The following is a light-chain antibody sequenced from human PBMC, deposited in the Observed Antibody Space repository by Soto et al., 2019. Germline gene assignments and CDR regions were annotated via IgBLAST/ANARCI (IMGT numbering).Light chain of an antibody. CDR2: EVR. V-gene: IGLV2-18*01. CDR3: SLYTSDNTYV. CDR1: SIDFVSYNR. J-gene: IGLJ1*01. Sequence: SVLTQPPSVCGSPGQSVTISCTVTSIDFVSYNRVSWYQQSPGSAPKLLIYEVRNRPSGVPDRFSGSKSGNTASLTISGLQTADEANYFCSLYTSDNTYVFGAGTKVTVL.